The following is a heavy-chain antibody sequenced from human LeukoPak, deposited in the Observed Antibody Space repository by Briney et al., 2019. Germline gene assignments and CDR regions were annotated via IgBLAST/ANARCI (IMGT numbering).Heavy chain of an antibody. CDR3: AKDLNVAAAGYYFDY. CDR2: VANDGRDK. V-gene: IGHV3-30*18. D-gene: IGHD6-13*01. CDR1: GFTFSNYG. J-gene: IGHJ4*02. Sequence: GRSLRLSCAASGFTFSNYGMHWVRPAPGKGLEWVAVVANDGRDKRYADSVKGRFTISRDNSKNTVYLQMNSLRAEDTAVYYCAKDLNVAAAGYYFDYWGQGTLVTVSS.